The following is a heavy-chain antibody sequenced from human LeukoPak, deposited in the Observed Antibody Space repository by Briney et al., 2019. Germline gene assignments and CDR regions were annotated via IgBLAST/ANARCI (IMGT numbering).Heavy chain of an antibody. CDR2: ITYNGVAT. Sequence: GGSLRLSCAASGFSFGGYAMTWVRQAPGKGLEWVSSITYNGVATYYLDSVKARLTISRDNSRSTLYLQMDSLTAEDTALYYCAKDGLYFDGSTHIYYFDSWGQGTLVAVSS. CDR1: GFSFGGYA. J-gene: IGHJ4*02. CDR3: AKDGLYFDGSTHIYYFDS. D-gene: IGHD3-9*01. V-gene: IGHV3-23*01.